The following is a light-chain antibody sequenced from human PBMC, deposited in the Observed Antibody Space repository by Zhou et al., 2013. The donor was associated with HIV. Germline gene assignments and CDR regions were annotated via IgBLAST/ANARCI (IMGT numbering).Light chain of an antibody. V-gene: IGKV1-5*03. CDR3: QQYHSFWT. Sequence: DIQMTQSPSTLSASVGDRVTITCRASQSIRNWLAWYQQRPGKAPKLLIYKTSSLERGVPSRFRGSGSGTEFTLTISCLQPDDFATYYCQQYHSFWTFGQGTKVEIK. CDR2: KTS. J-gene: IGKJ1*01. CDR1: QSIRNW.